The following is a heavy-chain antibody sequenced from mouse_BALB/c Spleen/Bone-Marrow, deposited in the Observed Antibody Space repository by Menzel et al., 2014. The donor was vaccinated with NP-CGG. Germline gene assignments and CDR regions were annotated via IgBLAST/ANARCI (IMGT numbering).Heavy chain of an antibody. Sequence: DVKVEESGGGLVQPGGSRKLSCAASGFTFSSFGMHWVRQAPEKGLEWVAYISSGSSTVYYADKVMGRFTISRDNPKNTLFLQMTSLRSEDTAMYYCARSGSSSGYFDYWGQGTTLTVSS. J-gene: IGHJ2*01. D-gene: IGHD1-1*01. CDR2: ISSGSSTV. V-gene: IGHV5-17*02. CDR1: GFTFSSFG. CDR3: ARSGSSSGYFDY.